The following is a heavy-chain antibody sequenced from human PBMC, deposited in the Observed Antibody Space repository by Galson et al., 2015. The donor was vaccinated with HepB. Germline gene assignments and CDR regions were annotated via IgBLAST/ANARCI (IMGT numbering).Heavy chain of an antibody. CDR1: GFTFSNYP. Sequence: SLRLSCAASGFTFSNYPMHWVRQAPGKGLEWVVVISYDGSYKYYADSVKGRFTISRDNSKNTLYLQMNSLRAEDTAVYYCARGSGSTYGHYFDYWGQGTLVTVSS. CDR2: ISYDGSYK. D-gene: IGHD1-26*01. J-gene: IGHJ4*02. CDR3: ARGSGSTYGHYFDY. V-gene: IGHV3-30-3*01.